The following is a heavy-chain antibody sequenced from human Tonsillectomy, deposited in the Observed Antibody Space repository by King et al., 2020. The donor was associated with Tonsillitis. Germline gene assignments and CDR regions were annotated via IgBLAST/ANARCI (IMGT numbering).Heavy chain of an antibody. D-gene: IGHD3-10*01. CDR1: GYTFTSYD. CDR2: MNPNNDSP. V-gene: IGHV1-8*01. CDR3: VAGSGSYYWAGFDP. Sequence: HVQLVQSGAEVKKPGASVKVSCKASGYTFTSYDINWVRQATGQGLEWMGWMNPNNDSPGYAQKFQGRVTMTRNTSISTAYMELSSLRSEDTAVYYCVAGSGSYYWAGFDPWGQGTLVTVSS. J-gene: IGHJ5*02.